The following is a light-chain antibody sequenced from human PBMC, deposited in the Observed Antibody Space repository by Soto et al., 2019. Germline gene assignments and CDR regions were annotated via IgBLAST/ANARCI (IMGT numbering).Light chain of an antibody. CDR3: QRYNWYPYS. CDR1: QSISSW. J-gene: IGKJ2*03. Sequence: DIQMTQSPSTLSASVGDIVTITCRASQSISSWLAWNQQKPGEAPKLLIYRASILESGVPSRFSGSGSGTEFTLTISSLQPDDFATYYCQRYNWYPYSFGQGTKLEIK. CDR2: RAS. V-gene: IGKV1-5*03.